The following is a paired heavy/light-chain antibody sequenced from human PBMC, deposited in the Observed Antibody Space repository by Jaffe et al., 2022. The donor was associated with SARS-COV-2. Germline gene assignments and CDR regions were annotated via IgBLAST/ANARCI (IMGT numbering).Light chain of an antibody. Sequence: QSVLTQPPSVSAAPGQKVTISCSGSSSNIGSNYVSWYQQFPGTAPKLLIYENNKRPSGIPDRFSGSKSGTSATLGITGLQTGDEADYYCGTWDNSLSAGVFGGGTKLTV. CDR1: SSNIGSNY. CDR2: ENN. J-gene: IGLJ3*02. V-gene: IGLV1-51*02. CDR3: GTWDNSLSAGV.
Heavy chain of an antibody. Sequence: EVQLLESGGGLVQPGGSLRLSCAASGFTFSTYAMGWVRQAPGKGLEWVSGISAGGGGTYHADSVKGRFTISRDNSKSTLYLQMNSLRAEDTAVYYCAKDKPDPLTGYHSRAFDYWGQGTLVTVSS. V-gene: IGHV3-23*01. CDR1: GFTFSTYA. CDR3: AKDKPDPLTGYHSRAFDY. J-gene: IGHJ4*02. D-gene: IGHD3-9*01. CDR2: ISAGGGGT.